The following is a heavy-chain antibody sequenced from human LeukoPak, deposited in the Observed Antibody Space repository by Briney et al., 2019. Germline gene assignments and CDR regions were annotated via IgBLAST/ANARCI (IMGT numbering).Heavy chain of an antibody. V-gene: IGHV3-23*01. Sequence: PGGSLRLSCAGSGFTFSSSGMSWVRQAPGQGLEWVPGITSGGNTYYADSVKGRFTVSRDNSKNTLFLQMNSLRAEDTALYYCAKAYDSSPAEYWGQGTLVTVSS. D-gene: IGHD3-22*01. CDR1: GFTFSSSG. CDR2: ITSGGNT. J-gene: IGHJ4*02. CDR3: AKAYDSSPAEY.